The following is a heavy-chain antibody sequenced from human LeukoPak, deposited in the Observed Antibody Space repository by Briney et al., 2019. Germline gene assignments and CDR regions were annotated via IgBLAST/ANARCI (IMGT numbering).Heavy chain of an antibody. CDR2: MYLSGTT. D-gene: IGHD1-14*01. J-gene: IGHJ4*02. Sequence: PSGTLSLTCTVSGDSINSLDLWSWVRQPSGKGLEWIGEMYLSGTTHSNPSVKSRVTISIDKSKNHFSLRLSSVTAADTAVYYCARHHGRPAERVALIDYWGQGTLVTVSS. V-gene: IGHV4-4*02. CDR3: ARHHGRPAERVALIDY. CDR1: GDSINSLDL.